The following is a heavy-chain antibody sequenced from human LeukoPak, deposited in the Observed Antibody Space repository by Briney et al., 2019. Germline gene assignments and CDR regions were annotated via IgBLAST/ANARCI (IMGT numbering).Heavy chain of an antibody. J-gene: IGHJ4*02. CDR1: GFTVSSTY. CDR3: ARGRPAHYFDS. Sequence: GGSLRLSCAASGFTVSSTYLTWVRQAPGKGLEWLSVIYSGGYTYYADSVKGGFFISRDISENMVYLQMNSLSVEDTAVYFCARGRPAHYFDSWGPGTLVTVSS. CDR2: IYSGGYT. D-gene: IGHD6-6*01. V-gene: IGHV3-66*01.